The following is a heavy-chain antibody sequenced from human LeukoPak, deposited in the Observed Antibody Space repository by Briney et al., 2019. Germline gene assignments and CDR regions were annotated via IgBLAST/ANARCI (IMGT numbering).Heavy chain of an antibody. D-gene: IGHD3-10*01. J-gene: IGHJ6*02. V-gene: IGHV4-59*01. CDR1: GGSINNYY. CDR2: ISYSGST. Sequence: SETLSLTCTVSGGSINNYYWSWIRQPPGKGLEWIGYISYSGSTNHNPSLKSRVTMSVDASKNQFSLNLISVTAADTAVYYCARRGYYYGSGRVYGMDVWGQGTTVTVSS. CDR3: ARRGYYYGSGRVYGMDV.